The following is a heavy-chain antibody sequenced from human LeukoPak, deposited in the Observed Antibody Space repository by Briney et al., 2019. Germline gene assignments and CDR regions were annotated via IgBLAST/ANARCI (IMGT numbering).Heavy chain of an antibody. Sequence: GGSLRLSCAASGFTFSDSGMHWVRQASGKGLEWVGHIRSKADSYATVYAASVKGRFTITRDDSENTAYLQMNSLKTGDTAVYYCATFPSGSWSAYWGQGTLVTVSS. J-gene: IGHJ4*02. CDR3: ATFPSGSWSAY. CDR1: GFTFSDSG. V-gene: IGHV3-73*01. D-gene: IGHD1-26*01. CDR2: IRSKADSYAT.